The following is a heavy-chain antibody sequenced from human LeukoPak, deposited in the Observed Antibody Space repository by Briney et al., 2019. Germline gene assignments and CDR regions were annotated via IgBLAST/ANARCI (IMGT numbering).Heavy chain of an antibody. J-gene: IGHJ4*02. CDR1: GFPFSSCP. CDR2: ISHDGSQT. V-gene: IGHV3-33*05. Sequence: GGPLRLSFAPSGFPFSSCPVDWARQAPGRGLEWITTISHDGSQTYYADSVKGRFIISRGNSKNTLSLQMNSLRVEDTGMYYCTTIHYWGQGTLTTVSS. CDR3: TTIHY.